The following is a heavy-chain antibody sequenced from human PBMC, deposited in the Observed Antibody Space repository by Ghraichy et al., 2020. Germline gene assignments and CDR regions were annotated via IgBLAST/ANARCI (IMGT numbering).Heavy chain of an antibody. J-gene: IGHJ3*02. CDR2: IYYSGST. CDR1: GGSISSYY. CDR3: ARRGPKYYDFWSRRKDAFDI. Sequence: SETLSLTCTVSGGSISSYYWSWIRQPPGKGLEWIGYIYYSGSTNYNPSLKSRVTISVDTSKNQFSLKLSSVTAADTAVYYCARRGPKYYDFWSRRKDAFDIWGQGTMVTVSS. D-gene: IGHD3-3*01. V-gene: IGHV4-59*01.